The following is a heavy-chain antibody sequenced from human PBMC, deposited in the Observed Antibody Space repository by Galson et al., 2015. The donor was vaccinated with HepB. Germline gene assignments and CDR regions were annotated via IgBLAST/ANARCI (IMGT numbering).Heavy chain of an antibody. CDR1: GFSFSSYS. Sequence: LRLSCAASGFSFSSYSMHWVRQAPGKGLEWVTYISTGGSTIYYADSVKGRFTISRDNAKNSLYLQMNSLKDEDTAVYYCVKGLDLWGQGTVVTVSS. V-gene: IGHV3-48*02. CDR3: VKGLDL. CDR2: ISTGGSTI. J-gene: IGHJ3*01.